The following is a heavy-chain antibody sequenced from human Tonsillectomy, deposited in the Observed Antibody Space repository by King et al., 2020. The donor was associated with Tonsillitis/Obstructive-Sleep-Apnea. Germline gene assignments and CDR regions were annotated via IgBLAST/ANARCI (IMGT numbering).Heavy chain of an antibody. D-gene: IGHD2-8*02. V-gene: IGHV1-69*01. Sequence: VQLVESGAEVKKPGSSVKVSCKASGGTSSSYAISWVRQAPGQGLEWMGGIIPIFGTPNYAQNFEGRVTINADESTSTAYMELSSLKSEDTADYYCAGAWCCTGASCRWDYWGQGTLVTVSS. CDR2: IIPIFGTP. J-gene: IGHJ4*02. CDR3: AGAWCCTGASCRWDY. CDR1: GGTSSSYA.